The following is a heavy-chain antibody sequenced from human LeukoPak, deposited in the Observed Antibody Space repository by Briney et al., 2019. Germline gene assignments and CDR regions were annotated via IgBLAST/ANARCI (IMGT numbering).Heavy chain of an antibody. Sequence: SVKVSCKASGGTFSSYAISWVRQAPGQGLEWMGGIIPIFGTANYAQKFQGRVTITADESTSTAYMELSSLRSEDTAVYYCVAMVRGVGYYYYYYGVDVWGQGTTVTVSS. CDR1: GGTFSSYA. D-gene: IGHD3-10*01. CDR2: IIPIFGTA. CDR3: VAMVRGVGYYYYYYGVDV. J-gene: IGHJ6*02. V-gene: IGHV1-69*01.